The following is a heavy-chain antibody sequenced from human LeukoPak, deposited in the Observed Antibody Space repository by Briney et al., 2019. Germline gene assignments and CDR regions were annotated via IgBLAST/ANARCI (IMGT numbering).Heavy chain of an antibody. CDR1: GYTFTGYY. Sequence: ASVKVSCKASGYTFTGYYMHWVRQAPGQGLEWMGWINPKSGGTDYPQNFQGRITMTRDTSISTAYMELSRLRSDDTAVYYCVPGTDSGYHRVETYFDYWGQGTLVTASS. CDR2: INPKSGGT. J-gene: IGHJ4*02. CDR3: VPGTDSGYHRVETYFDY. D-gene: IGHD5-12*01. V-gene: IGHV1-2*02.